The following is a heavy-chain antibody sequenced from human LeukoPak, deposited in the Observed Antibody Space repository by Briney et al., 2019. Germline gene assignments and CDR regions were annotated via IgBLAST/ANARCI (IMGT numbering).Heavy chain of an antibody. D-gene: IGHD1-26*01. J-gene: IGHJ4*02. CDR2: INGDGSIE. CDR3: ARDPIVGDTGRGDY. Sequence: GGSLRLSCAASGFTFSSYWMTWVRQAPGKGLEWVSNINGDGSIENYVHSVRGRFSIFRDNAKDALYLQMNSLRVDDTAIYYCARDPIVGDTGRGDYWGQGTLATVSS. V-gene: IGHV3-7*01. CDR1: GFTFSSYW.